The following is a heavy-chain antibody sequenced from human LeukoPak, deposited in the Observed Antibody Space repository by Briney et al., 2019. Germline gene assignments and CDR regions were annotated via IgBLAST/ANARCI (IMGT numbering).Heavy chain of an antibody. CDR1: GFTFSSYS. Sequence: GGSLRLSCAASGFTFSSYSMNWVRQAPGKGLEWVSSISSSSSYIYYADSVKGRFTISRDNAKNSLYLQMNSLRAEDTAVYYCARGFHSYYGSGYTSSYYFDYWGQGTLVTVSS. V-gene: IGHV3-21*04. CDR2: ISSSSSYI. D-gene: IGHD3-10*01. CDR3: ARGFHSYYGSGYTSSYYFDY. J-gene: IGHJ4*02.